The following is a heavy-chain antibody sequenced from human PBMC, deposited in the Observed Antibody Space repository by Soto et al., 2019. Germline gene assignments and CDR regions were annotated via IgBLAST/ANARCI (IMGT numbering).Heavy chain of an antibody. V-gene: IGHV3-21*06. CDR2: ITSSSSSI. Sequence: EVQLVESGGGLVKPGGSLRLSCAASGFTFSAYNMNWVRQPPGKGLEWVSSITSSSSSIYYADSLKGRFTISRDNAKNSLYLQMNSVRAEDTAVYYCASHYGDNGWFDPWGQGTLVTVSS. CDR1: GFTFSAYN. J-gene: IGHJ5*02. CDR3: ASHYGDNGWFDP. D-gene: IGHD4-17*01.